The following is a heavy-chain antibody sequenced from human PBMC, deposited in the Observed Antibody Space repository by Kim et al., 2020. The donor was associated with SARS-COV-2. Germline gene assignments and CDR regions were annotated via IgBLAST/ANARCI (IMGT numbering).Heavy chain of an antibody. V-gene: IGHV3-48*03. CDR1: GFTFSSYE. D-gene: IGHD7-27*01. CDR2: ISSSGSTI. J-gene: IGHJ5*02. CDR3: ASRVQSNWGWGFDP. Sequence: GGSLRLSCAASGFTFSSYEMNWVRQAPGKGLEWVSYISSSGSTIYYADSVKGRFTISRDNAKNSLYLQMNSLRAEDTAVYYCASRVQSNWGWGFDPWGQGTLVTVSS.